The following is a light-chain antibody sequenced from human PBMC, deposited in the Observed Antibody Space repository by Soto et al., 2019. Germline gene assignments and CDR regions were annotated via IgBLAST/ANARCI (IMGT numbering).Light chain of an antibody. CDR2: WAS. V-gene: IGKV4-1*01. CDR3: QQYYTIPDT. Sequence: DIVMTQSPDSLAVSLGERATINCKSSQSVLYSSDNKNYLAGYQQKPGQPPKLLIYWASTRESGVPDRFSGSGSGTDFTLTISSLQAEDVAVYYCQQYYTIPDTFGKGTKLEIK. J-gene: IGKJ2*01. CDR1: QSVLYSSDNKNY.